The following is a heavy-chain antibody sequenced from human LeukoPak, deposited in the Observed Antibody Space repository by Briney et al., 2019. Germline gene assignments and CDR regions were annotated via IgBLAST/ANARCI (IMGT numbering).Heavy chain of an antibody. CDR3: ARDFEAAGWDY. CDR1: GFTFSSYS. D-gene: IGHD6-13*01. CDR2: ISSSSSYI. Sequence: GGSLRLSCAASGFTFSSYSMNWVRQAPGEGLEWVSSISSSSSYIYYADSVKGRFTISRDNAKNSLYLQMNSLRAEDTAVYYCARDFEAAGWDYWGQGTLVTVSS. J-gene: IGHJ4*02. V-gene: IGHV3-21*01.